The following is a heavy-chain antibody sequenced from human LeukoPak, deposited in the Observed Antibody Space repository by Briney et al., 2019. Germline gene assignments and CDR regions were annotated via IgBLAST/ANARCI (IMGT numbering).Heavy chain of an antibody. Sequence: GGSLRLSCAASGFTFSSYAMIWVRQAPGKGLEWVSAVSGSGGSTYYADSVKGRFTISRDISKNTLYLQMNSLRAEDTAAYYCAKASGYSYGYWYYGMDVWGQGTTVTASS. CDR3: AKASGYSYGYWYYGMDV. V-gene: IGHV3-23*01. CDR2: VSGSGGST. CDR1: GFTFSSYA. D-gene: IGHD5-18*01. J-gene: IGHJ6*02.